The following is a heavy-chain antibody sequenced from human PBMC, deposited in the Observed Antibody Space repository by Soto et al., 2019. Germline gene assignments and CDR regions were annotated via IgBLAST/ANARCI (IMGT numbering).Heavy chain of an antibody. CDR2: ITGGSGFT. V-gene: IGHV3-23*01. CDR3: AKSGPTTSFDF. CDR1: GFTFSTFA. J-gene: IGHJ4*02. D-gene: IGHD1-1*01. Sequence: GGSLRLSCAASGFTFSTFAMNWVRQAPGKGLEWVSGITGGSGFTFYADSVKGRFTISRDDSENTLFLQMSSLRAEDTAKYYCAKSGPTTSFDFWGQGPLVTVSS.